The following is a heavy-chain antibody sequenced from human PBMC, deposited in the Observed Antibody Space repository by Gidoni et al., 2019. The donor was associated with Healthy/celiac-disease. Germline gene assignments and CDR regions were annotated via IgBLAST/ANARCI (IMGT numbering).Heavy chain of an antibody. J-gene: IGHJ6*03. CDR3: AREGEGYDFWSGYTYYYYYMDV. CDR1: GGSISSVSYY. Sequence: QVQLQESGPGLVKPSQTLSLTCTVSGGSISSVSYYWRWIRQPAGKGLEWIGRIYTSGSTNYNPSLKSRVTISVDTSKNQFSLKLSSVTAADTAVYYCAREGEGYDFWSGYTYYYYYMDVWGKGTTVTVSS. V-gene: IGHV4-61*02. D-gene: IGHD3-3*01. CDR2: IYTSGST.